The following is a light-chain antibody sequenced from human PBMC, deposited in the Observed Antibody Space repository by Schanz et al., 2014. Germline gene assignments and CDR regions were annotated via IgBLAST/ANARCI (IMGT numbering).Light chain of an antibody. J-gene: IGLJ3*02. Sequence: QSALTQPPSASGSPGQSVTISCTGTSSDVGGYNYVSWYQQHPGKAPKLMIYEVSKRPSGVPDRFSGSKSGNTASLTISGLQAESEADYYCSSYAGNYTWVFGGGTKLTV. V-gene: IGLV2-8*01. CDR1: SSDVGGYNY. CDR3: SSYAGNYTWV. CDR2: EVS.